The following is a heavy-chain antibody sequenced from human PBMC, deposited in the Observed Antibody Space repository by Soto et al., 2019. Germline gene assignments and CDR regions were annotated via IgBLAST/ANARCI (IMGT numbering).Heavy chain of an antibody. CDR2: IYGGGST. Sequence: GGSLRLSCAASGFTVSSNYMSWVRQAPGKGLEWVSVIYGGGSTYYADSVKGRFTISRDNSKNTLYLQMNSLRAEDTAVYYCARGGLIGPDQYYYGMDVWGQGTTVTVSS. CDR1: GFTVSSNY. CDR3: ARGGLIGPDQYYYGMDV. J-gene: IGHJ6*02. D-gene: IGHD2-8*01. V-gene: IGHV3-53*01.